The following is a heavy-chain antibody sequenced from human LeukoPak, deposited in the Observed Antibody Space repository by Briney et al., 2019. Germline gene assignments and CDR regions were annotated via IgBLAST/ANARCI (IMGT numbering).Heavy chain of an antibody. CDR1: GYTFTSYG. CDR2: MNPNSGNT. CDR3: ARAPPIVVVPAASSISFYYYYGMDV. V-gene: IGHV1-8*02. J-gene: IGHJ6*02. Sequence: ASVKVSCKASGYTFTSYGISWVRQAPGQGLKWMGWMNPNSGNTGYAQKFQGRVTMTRNTSISTAYMELSSLRSEDTAVYYCARAPPIVVVPAASSISFYYYYGMDVWGQGTTVTVSS. D-gene: IGHD2-2*01.